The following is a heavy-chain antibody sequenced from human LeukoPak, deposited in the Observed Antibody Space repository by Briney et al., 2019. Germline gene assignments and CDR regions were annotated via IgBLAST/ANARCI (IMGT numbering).Heavy chain of an antibody. V-gene: IGHV1-2*02. CDR1: GYTFTSYG. J-gene: IGHJ3*02. CDR3: AKWSILDAFDI. CDR2: INPNSGVT. D-gene: IGHD2-15*01. Sequence: ASVTVSCKASGYTFTSYGISWVRQAPGQGLEWMGWINPNSGVTKYAQKFQGRVTMTRDTSISTAYMDLSRLRSDDTAVYYCAKWSILDAFDIWGQGTMVTVSS.